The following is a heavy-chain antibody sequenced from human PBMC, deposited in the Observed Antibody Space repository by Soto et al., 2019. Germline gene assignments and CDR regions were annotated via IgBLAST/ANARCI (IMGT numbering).Heavy chain of an antibody. CDR3: ARDYMVRGVMRWFDP. V-gene: IGHV4-4*02. CDR1: GGSISSSNW. CDR2: IYHSGST. Sequence: QVQLQESGPGLVKPWGTLSLTCAVSGGSISSSNWWSWVRQPPEKGLEWIGEIYHSGSTNYNPSLKSRVTISVDKSKNQFSLKLSSVTAADTAVYYCARDYMVRGVMRWFDPWGQGTLVTVSS. D-gene: IGHD3-10*01. J-gene: IGHJ5*02.